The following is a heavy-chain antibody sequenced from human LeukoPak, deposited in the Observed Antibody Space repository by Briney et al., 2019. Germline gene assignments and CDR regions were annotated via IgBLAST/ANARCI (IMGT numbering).Heavy chain of an antibody. J-gene: IGHJ4*02. CDR2: ISAYNGNT. V-gene: IGHV1-18*01. D-gene: IGHD4-23*01. CDR3: ARDLAYGGKGVESFDY. Sequence: ASVKVSCKASGYTFTSYGISWVRQAPGQGLEWMGWISAYNGNTNYAQKLQGRVTMTTDTSTSTAYMELRSLRSDDTAVYYCARDLAYGGKGVESFDYWGQGTLVTVSS. CDR1: GYTFTSYG.